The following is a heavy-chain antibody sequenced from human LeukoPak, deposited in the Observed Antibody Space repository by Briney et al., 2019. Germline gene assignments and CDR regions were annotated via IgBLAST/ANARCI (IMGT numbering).Heavy chain of an antibody. J-gene: IGHJ6*03. Sequence: PGGSLRLSCAASGFTFSDYYMSWIRQAPGKGLGWVSYISSSASTIYYADSVKGRFTISRDNAKNSLYLHMNSLRAEDTAVYYCATVDDYYYYMDVWGKGTTVTVSS. CDR2: ISSSASTI. CDR1: GFTFSDYY. CDR3: ATVDDYYYYMDV. V-gene: IGHV3-11*04. D-gene: IGHD3/OR15-3a*01.